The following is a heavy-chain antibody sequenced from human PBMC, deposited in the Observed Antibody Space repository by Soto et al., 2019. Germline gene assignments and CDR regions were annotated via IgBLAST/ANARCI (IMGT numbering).Heavy chain of an antibody. J-gene: IGHJ3*02. CDR2: ISNRGDT. CDR3: AREPRYCRGGSCSITGDAYDI. V-gene: IGHV3-66*01. CDR1: GFIVSDTY. Sequence: EVQLVESGGGLVQPGGSLRLSCTASGFIVSDTYVNWVRQAPGKGLEWVSVISNRGDTHYADSVRGRFSLSRDISDNTLHLQMNSRRVEDTAVYYCAREPRYCRGGSCSITGDAYDIWGQGTLVTVSS. D-gene: IGHD2-15*01.